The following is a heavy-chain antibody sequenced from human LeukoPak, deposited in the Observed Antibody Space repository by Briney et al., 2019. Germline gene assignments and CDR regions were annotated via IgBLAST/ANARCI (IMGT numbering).Heavy chain of an antibody. J-gene: IGHJ4*02. Sequence: GGSLTLSCAVSGLTFSEYWMYWVRQAPGKGLVWVAGINRHERDTRYADSVKGRFTISRDNAKNTLFLQMDSLRAEDTSVYYCVRYEFNYPDYWGQGTLVTVSS. CDR3: VRYEFNYPDY. CDR2: INRHERDT. V-gene: IGHV3-74*01. D-gene: IGHD1-7*01. CDR1: GLTFSEYW.